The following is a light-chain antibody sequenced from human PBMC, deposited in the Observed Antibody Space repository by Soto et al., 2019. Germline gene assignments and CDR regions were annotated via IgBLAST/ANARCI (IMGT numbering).Light chain of an antibody. CDR2: GAS. Sequence: IVLTQSPATLSLSPGERATLSCWASQSVNRYLVWYQQKPGQAPRLLIYGASSRATGLPDRFSGSGSGTDFTLTISRLEPEDFAVYYCQQYGSSPRTFGQGTKVDIK. CDR3: QQYGSSPRT. V-gene: IGKV3-20*01. CDR1: QSVNRY. J-gene: IGKJ1*01.